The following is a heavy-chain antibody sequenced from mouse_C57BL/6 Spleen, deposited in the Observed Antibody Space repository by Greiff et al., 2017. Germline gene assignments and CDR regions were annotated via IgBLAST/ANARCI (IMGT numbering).Heavy chain of an antibody. J-gene: IGHJ2*01. CDR2: IDPSDSYT. V-gene: IGHV1-50*01. D-gene: IGHD1-1*01. CDR3: ARDYYGSSYEAY. CDR1: GYTFTSYW. Sequence: QVQLQQPGAELVKPGASVKLSCKASGYTFTSYWMQWVQQRPGQGLEWIGEIDPSDSYTNYNQKFKGKATLTVDTSSSTAYMQLSSLTSEDSAVYYCARDYYGSSYEAYWGQGTTLTVSS.